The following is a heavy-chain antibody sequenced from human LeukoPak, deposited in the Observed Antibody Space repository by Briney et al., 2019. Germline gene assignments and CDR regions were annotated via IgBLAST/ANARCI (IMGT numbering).Heavy chain of an antibody. V-gene: IGHV3-23*01. Sequence: GGSLRLSCAASGFTFSNCAMSWVRQAPEKGLEWVSGISGSGSSTYYADSVKGRFTISRDNSKNTLYLQMNSLRAEDTAVYYCAKGTTTLVVTKIDYWGQGTLVTVSS. CDR1: GFTFSNCA. CDR2: ISGSGSST. D-gene: IGHD4-23*01. CDR3: AKGTTTLVVTKIDY. J-gene: IGHJ4*02.